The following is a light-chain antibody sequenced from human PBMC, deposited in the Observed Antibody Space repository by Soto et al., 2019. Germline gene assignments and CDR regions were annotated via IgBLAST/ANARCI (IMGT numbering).Light chain of an antibody. Sequence: DIQMTQSPSTLSASVGDRVTITCRASQTIFNWLAWYQRKPGRAPNLLIYDASSLQSGVPSTFSGSGSGTEFTLTISSLQPGDFATYYCQQYNSYPWTFGQGTKVE. V-gene: IGKV1-5*01. CDR3: QQYNSYPWT. J-gene: IGKJ1*01. CDR2: DAS. CDR1: QTIFNW.